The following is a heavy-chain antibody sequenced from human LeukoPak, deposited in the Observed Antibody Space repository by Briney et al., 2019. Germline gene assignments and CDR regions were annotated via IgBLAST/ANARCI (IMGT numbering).Heavy chain of an antibody. V-gene: IGHV3-23*01. CDR1: GFTFSSYA. D-gene: IGHD6-13*01. CDR2: ISGGGGST. J-gene: IGHJ5*02. Sequence: GGSLRLSGAASGFTFSSYAMSWVRQAPGKGREWVSAISGGGGSTYYADSVKGRFTISRDNSKNTLYLQMNSLKAEDTAVYYCAKVQQQLVNWFDPWGQGTLVTVSS. CDR3: AKVQQQLVNWFDP.